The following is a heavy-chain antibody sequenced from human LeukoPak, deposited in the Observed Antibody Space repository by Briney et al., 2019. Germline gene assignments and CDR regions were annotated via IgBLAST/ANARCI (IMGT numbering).Heavy chain of an antibody. CDR1: GFTFNNSE. J-gene: IGHJ4*02. CDR3: ATFGGFPDY. CDR2: ISSGAITI. Sequence: GGSLRLSCAASGFTFNNSEMKWVRQAPGEGLEWLSYISSGAITIHYADSVKGRFTISRDNAKNSLYLQMNSLRAEDTAVYYCATFGGFPDYWGQGSLVTVSS. D-gene: IGHD2-15*01. V-gene: IGHV3-48*03.